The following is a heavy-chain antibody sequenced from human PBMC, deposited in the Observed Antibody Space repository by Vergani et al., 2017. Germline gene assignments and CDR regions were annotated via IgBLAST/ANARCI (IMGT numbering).Heavy chain of an antibody. Sequence: EVQLVESGGGLVQPGGSLRLSCAASGFTVSSNYMSWVRQAPGKGLEWVSVIYSGGSTYYADSVKGRFTISRDNAKNSLYLQMNSLRAEDTAVYYCARAPVVSGYYYLDYWGQGTLVTVSS. V-gene: IGHV3-53*01. CDR2: IYSGGST. J-gene: IGHJ4*02. D-gene: IGHD3-22*01. CDR1: GFTVSSNY. CDR3: ARAPVVSGYYYLDY.